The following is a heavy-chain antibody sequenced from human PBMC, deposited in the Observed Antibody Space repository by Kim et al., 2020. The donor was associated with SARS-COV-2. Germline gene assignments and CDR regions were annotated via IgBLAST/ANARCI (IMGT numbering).Heavy chain of an antibody. V-gene: IGHV1-46*01. CDR1: GYTFTSYY. D-gene: IGHD2-15*01. CDR3: ARDGQECGSCYLAPTDLDY. Sequence: ASVKVSCKASGYTFTSYYMHWVRQAPGQGLEWMGIINPSGGSTSYAQKFQGRVTMTRDTSTSTVYMELSSLRSEDTAVYYCARDGQECGSCYLAPTDLDYWGQGTLVTVSS. J-gene: IGHJ4*02. CDR2: INPSGGST.